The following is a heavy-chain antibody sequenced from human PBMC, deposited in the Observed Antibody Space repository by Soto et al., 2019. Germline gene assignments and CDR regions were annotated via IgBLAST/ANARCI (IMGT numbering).Heavy chain of an antibody. CDR3: GRQLLYSNGWYWYFEY. V-gene: IGHV1-18*01. J-gene: IGHJ4*01. CDR2: MSAYNGNT. Sequence: VPLKVSCKRSGSAFTTHGMRWGRRPNGEGLELMGWMSAYNGNTNYAQKLQGRVTMTTDTSTSTAYMELRSLRSDDTAVYYCGRQLLYSNGWYWYFEYWGHGTLVTVSS. CDR1: GSAFTTHG. D-gene: IGHD6-19*01.